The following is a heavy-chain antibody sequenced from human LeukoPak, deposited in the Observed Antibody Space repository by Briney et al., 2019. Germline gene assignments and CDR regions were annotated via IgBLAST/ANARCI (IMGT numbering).Heavy chain of an antibody. J-gene: IGHJ6*03. D-gene: IGHD6-13*01. V-gene: IGHV4-30-2*01. CDR3: ARARDSSPRDYYYYYMDV. CDR2: IYHSGST. Sequence: PSETLSLTCTVSGGSISSGGYYWSWIRQPPGKGLEWIGYIYHSGSTYYNPSLKSRVTISVDRSKNQFSLKLSSVTAADTAVYYCARARDSSPRDYYYYYMDVRGKGTTVTVSS. CDR1: GGSISSGGYY.